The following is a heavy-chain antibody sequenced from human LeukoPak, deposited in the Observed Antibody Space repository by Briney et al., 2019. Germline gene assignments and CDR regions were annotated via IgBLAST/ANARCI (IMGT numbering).Heavy chain of an antibody. CDR3: ARDKEYCSGGSCYTVFDY. CDR1: GGSISSSSYY. Sequence: PSETLSLTCTVSGGSISSSSYYWGWIRQPPGKGLEWIGSIYYSGSTYYNPSLKSRVTISVDTSKNQFSLKLSSVTAADTAVYYCARDKEYCSGGSCYTVFDYWGQGTLVTVSS. CDR2: IYYSGST. V-gene: IGHV4-39*07. J-gene: IGHJ4*02. D-gene: IGHD2-15*01.